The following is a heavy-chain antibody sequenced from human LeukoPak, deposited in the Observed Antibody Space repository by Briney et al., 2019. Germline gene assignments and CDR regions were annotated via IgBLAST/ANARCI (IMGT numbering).Heavy chain of an antibody. D-gene: IGHD2-15*01. CDR2: ITRSSHYL. CDR3: ARDYCSGLSCYATLFDY. Sequence: GRSLRLSCAASGFTFSTYSMPWVRQSPGKGLEWVSSITRSSHYLYYADSVKGRFTISRDDAKNSLYLQLDSLRAEDTAVYYCARDYCSGLSCYATLFDYWGQGTLVTVSS. CDR1: GFTFSTYS. V-gene: IGHV3-21*01. J-gene: IGHJ4*02.